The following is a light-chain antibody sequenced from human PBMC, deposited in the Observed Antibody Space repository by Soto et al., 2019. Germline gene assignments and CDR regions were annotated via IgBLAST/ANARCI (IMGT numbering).Light chain of an antibody. Sequence: EIVLTQSPATLSSFPGDRVTLSCRASQAVNTSLAWYQHKPGQAPRLLIYLTSNRAAGIPARFSGSGSGTDFTLTISGVQPEDFAVYYCHQRQSWPRTFGQGTKVDIK. V-gene: IGKV3-11*01. CDR2: LTS. CDR3: HQRQSWPRT. CDR1: QAVNTS. J-gene: IGKJ1*01.